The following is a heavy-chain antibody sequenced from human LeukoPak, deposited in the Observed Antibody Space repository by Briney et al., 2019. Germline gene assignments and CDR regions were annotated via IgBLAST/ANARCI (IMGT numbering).Heavy chain of an antibody. D-gene: IGHD6-19*01. CDR2: ISGSGGST. CDR3: AKDGSGWSRTPGPNFDY. Sequence: GGSLRLSCAASGFTFSDYAMTWVRQAPGKGLEWVSAISGSGGSTYYADSVKGRFTISRDNSKNPMYLKMNSLRAEDTAVYYCAKDGSGWSRTPGPNFDYWGQGTLVTVSS. J-gene: IGHJ4*02. V-gene: IGHV3-23*01. CDR1: GFTFSDYA.